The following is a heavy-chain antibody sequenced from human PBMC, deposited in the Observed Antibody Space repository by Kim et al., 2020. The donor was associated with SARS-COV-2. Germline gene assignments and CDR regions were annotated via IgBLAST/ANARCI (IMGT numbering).Heavy chain of an antibody. D-gene: IGHD3-10*01. V-gene: IGHV4-34*01. CDR2: INHSGST. CDR3: ARGSVVRGVIISTNYYYHG. J-gene: IGHJ6*01. Sequence: SETLSLTCAVYGGSFSGYYWTWIRQPPGKGLEWIGEINHSGSTNHNPSLKSRVTISVDTSKNQFSLKLSSVTAADTAVYYCARGSVVRGVIISTNYYYHG. CDR1: GGSFSGYY.